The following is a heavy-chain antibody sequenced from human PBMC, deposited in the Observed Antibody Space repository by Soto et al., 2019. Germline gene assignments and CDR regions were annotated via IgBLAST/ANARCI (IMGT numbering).Heavy chain of an antibody. D-gene: IGHD3-3*01. CDR2: ISYDGSNK. Sequence: GGSLRLSCAASGFTFSSYAMHWVRQAPGKGLEWVAVISYDGSNKYYADSVKGRFTISRDNSEGMLYLQMNNLRVEDTGVYFCARAMTMTLARIFGMDVWGPGTTVTVS. CDR1: GFTFSSYA. V-gene: IGHV3-30-3*01. J-gene: IGHJ6*02. CDR3: ARAMTMTLARIFGMDV.